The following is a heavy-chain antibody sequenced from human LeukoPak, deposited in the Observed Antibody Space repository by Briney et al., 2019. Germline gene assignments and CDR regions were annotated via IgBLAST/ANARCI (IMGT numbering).Heavy chain of an antibody. Sequence: SETLSLTCTVSGGSISSYYWSWTRQPPGKGLEWIGYIYYSGSTNYNPSLKSRVTISVDTSKNQFSLKLSSVTAADTAVYYCAGDLKPGPKPDTAMVSYYYYGMDVWGQGTTVTVSS. D-gene: IGHD5-18*01. J-gene: IGHJ6*02. V-gene: IGHV4-59*01. CDR3: AGDLKPGPKPDTAMVSYYYYGMDV. CDR2: IYYSGST. CDR1: GGSISSYY.